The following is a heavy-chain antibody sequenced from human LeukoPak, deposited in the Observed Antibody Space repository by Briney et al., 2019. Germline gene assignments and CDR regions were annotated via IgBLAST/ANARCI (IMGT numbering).Heavy chain of an antibody. CDR2: ISYDGSNK. J-gene: IGHJ4*02. CDR3: AREGSHYYDSSGNLKNSAGFDY. D-gene: IGHD3-22*01. V-gene: IGHV3-30*04. Sequence: PGGSLRLSCAASGFTFSSYAMHWVRQAPGKGLEWVAIISYDGSNKYYADSVKGRFTISRDNSKNTLYLQMNSLRAEDTAVYYCAREGSHYYDSSGNLKNSAGFDYWGQGTLVTVSS. CDR1: GFTFSSYA.